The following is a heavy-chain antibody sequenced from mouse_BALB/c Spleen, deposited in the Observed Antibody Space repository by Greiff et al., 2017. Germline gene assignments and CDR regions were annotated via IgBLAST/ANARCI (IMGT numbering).Heavy chain of an antibody. J-gene: IGHJ3*01. Sequence: VQLQQSGAELVRSGASVKLSCTASGFNIKDYYMHWVKQRPEQGLEWIGWIDPENGDTEYAPKFQGKATMTADTSSNTAYLQLSSLTSEDTAVYYGNAWIQGAYWGQGTLVTVSA. CDR2: IDPENGDT. CDR3: NAWIQGAY. CDR1: GFNIKDYY. V-gene: IGHV14-4*02.